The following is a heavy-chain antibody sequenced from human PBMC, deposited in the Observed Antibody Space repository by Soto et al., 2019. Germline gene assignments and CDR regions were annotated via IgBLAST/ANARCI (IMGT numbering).Heavy chain of an antibody. CDR3: AAVLRYFDWLPPYYYFDY. CDR2: IIPIFGTA. V-gene: IGHV1-69*01. J-gene: IGHJ4*02. Sequence: QVQLVQSGAEVKKPGSSVKVSCKASGGTFSSYAISWVRQAPGQGLEWMGGIIPIFGTANYEQKFQGRVTITADESTSTAYMELSSLRSEDTAVYYCAAVLRYFDWLPPYYYFDYWGQGTLVTVSS. CDR1: GGTFSSYA. D-gene: IGHD3-9*01.